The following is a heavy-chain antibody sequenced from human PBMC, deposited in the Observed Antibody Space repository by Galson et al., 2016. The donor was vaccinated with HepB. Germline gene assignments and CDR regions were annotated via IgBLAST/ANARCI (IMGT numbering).Heavy chain of an antibody. CDR3: ARDRSSSWGHYYYYGMDV. J-gene: IGHJ6*02. CDR1: GYTFTGYF. Sequence: SVKVSCKASGYTFTGYFIHWVRQAPGQGLEWMGLIKPHSGGTKFAQKFQGRVTMTRDTSTSTVYMELTSLRSDDTAVYYCARDRSSSWGHYYYYGMDVWGQGTTVTVSS. D-gene: IGHD6-13*01. V-gene: IGHV1-2*02. CDR2: IKPHSGGT.